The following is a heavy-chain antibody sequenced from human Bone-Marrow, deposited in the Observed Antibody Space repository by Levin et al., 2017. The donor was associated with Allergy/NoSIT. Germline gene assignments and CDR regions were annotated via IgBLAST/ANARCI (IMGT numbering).Heavy chain of an antibody. D-gene: IGHD6-6*01. CDR3: ARDAIVGRPLVAFDI. Sequence: GASVKVSCAASGFTFSSYSMNWVRQAPGKGLECVAQIKADGSEKNYVDSVKGRFTISRDNAKNSLHLQMDSLRAEDTAVYYCARDAIVGRPLVAFDIWGQGTTVTVSS. J-gene: IGHJ3*02. CDR2: IKADGSEK. V-gene: IGHV3-7*01. CDR1: GFTFSSYS.